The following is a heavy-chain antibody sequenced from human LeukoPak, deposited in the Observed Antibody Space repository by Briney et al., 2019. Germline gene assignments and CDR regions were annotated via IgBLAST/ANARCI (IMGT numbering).Heavy chain of an antibody. Sequence: GRSLRLSCAASGFAFSSYAMHWVRQAPGKGLEWVAVISYDGSNKYYADSVKGRFTISRDNSKNTLYLQMNSLRAEDTAVYYCARDSAAGTLDYWGQGTLVTVSS. CDR2: ISYDGSNK. V-gene: IGHV3-30-3*01. CDR1: GFAFSSYA. J-gene: IGHJ4*02. D-gene: IGHD6-13*01. CDR3: ARDSAAGTLDY.